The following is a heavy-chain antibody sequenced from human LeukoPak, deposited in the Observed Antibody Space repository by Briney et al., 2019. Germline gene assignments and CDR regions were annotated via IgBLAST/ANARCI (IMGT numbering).Heavy chain of an antibody. CDR2: ISWNSDSV. CDR3: AKDMNDFWGYYYFDY. CDR1: GFTFDDYA. Sequence: GGSLRLSCAASGFTFDDYAMQWVRQAPGKGLEWVSNISWNSDSVGYADSVKGRFTISRDNAKNSLYLQMNSLRAEDTALYYCAKDMNDFWGYYYFDYWGQGTLVTVSS. V-gene: IGHV3-9*01. J-gene: IGHJ4*02. D-gene: IGHD3-3*01.